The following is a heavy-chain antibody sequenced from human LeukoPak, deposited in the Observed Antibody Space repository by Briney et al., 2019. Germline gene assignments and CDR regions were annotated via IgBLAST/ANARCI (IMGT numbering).Heavy chain of an antibody. J-gene: IGHJ6*03. V-gene: IGHV4-39*07. CDR1: GGSIGSSNYY. Sequence: SETLSLTCTVSGGSIGSSNYYWAWIRQPPGKGLEWIGTIYYNEATQYNPSLKSRVTISVDTSKNQFSLKLSSVTAADTAVYYCARALKGADYYYYYMDVWGKGTTVTVSS. D-gene: IGHD1-26*01. CDR2: IYYNEAT. CDR3: ARALKGADYYYYYMDV.